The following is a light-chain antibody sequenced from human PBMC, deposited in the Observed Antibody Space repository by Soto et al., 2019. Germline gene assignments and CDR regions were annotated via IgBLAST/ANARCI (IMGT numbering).Light chain of an antibody. V-gene: IGKV3-20*01. J-gene: IGKJ1*01. CDR3: QQSINSPWT. CDR2: GAS. Sequence: EVVLTQSPGTLSLSPGERATLSCGASQSVGSSYLAWYQQKPGQAPRLLIYGASTRATGIPDRFSGSGSGTEYTLTISRLEPEDFAVYYCQQSINSPWTFDQGTKVEI. CDR1: QSVGSSY.